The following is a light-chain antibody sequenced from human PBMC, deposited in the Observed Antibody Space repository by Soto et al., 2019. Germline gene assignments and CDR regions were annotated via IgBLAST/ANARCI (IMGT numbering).Light chain of an antibody. V-gene: IGLV2-11*01. J-gene: IGLJ1*01. CDR2: DVS. CDR1: SSDVGGYNY. CDR3: CSYAGSYTDV. Sequence: QSALTQPRSVSGSPGQSVTISCTGTSSDVGGYNYVSWHQQHPGKAPKLMIYDVSKRPSGVPDRFSGSKSGNTASLTISGLQAEDEADYYCCSYAGSYTDVFGTGTKVTVL.